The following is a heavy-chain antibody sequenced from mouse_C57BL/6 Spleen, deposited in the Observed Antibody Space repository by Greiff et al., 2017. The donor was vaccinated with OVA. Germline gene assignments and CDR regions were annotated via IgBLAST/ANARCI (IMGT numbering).Heavy chain of an antibody. CDR1: GYTFTSYW. CDR3: ASDLGGMDY. CDR2: IDPSDSAT. Sequence: VQLQQPGAELVRPGSSVTLSCTASGYTFTSYWMHWVQQRPIQGLEWIGNIDPSDSATHYNPKFKDQATLTVDKSSSTAYMQLSSLASEDSAVYYCASDLGGMDYWGQGTSVTVSA. J-gene: IGHJ4*01. D-gene: IGHD3-1*01. V-gene: IGHV1-52*01.